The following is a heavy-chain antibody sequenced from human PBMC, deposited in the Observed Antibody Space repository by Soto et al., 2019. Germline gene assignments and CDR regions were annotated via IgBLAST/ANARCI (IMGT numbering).Heavy chain of an antibody. CDR1: GFSLSTSGMC. CDR3: ARLQVVLVPAAKAYYYYHMDV. CDR2: IDWDDDK. D-gene: IGHD2-2*01. J-gene: IGHJ6*02. Sequence: GPTLVNPTQTLTLTYTFSGFSLSTSGMCVSWIRQPPGKALEWLARIDWDDDKYYSTSLKTRLTISKDTSKNQVVLTMTNMDPVDTATYYCARLQVVLVPAAKAYYYYHMDVWGQGTTVTVSS. V-gene: IGHV2-70*11.